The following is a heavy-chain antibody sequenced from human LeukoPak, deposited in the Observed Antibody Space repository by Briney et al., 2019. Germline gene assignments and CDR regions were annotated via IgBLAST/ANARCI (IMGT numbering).Heavy chain of an antibody. V-gene: IGHV3-23*01. CDR2: ISGSGGST. Sequence: PGGSLRLSCAASGFTFSRYVMSWVRQGPGKGLKWVSAISGSGGSTYYADSVKGRFTISRDNSKNTLYLQMNSLRAEDTAVYYCAKAERVVPAAPTDYWGQGTLVTVSS. D-gene: IGHD2-2*01. CDR1: GFTFSRYV. J-gene: IGHJ4*02. CDR3: AKAERVVPAAPTDY.